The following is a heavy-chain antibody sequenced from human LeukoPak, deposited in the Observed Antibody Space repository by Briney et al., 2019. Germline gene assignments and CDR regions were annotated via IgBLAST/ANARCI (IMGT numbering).Heavy chain of an antibody. CDR2: MNPNSGNT. V-gene: IGHV1-8*02. Sequence: GASVKVSCKASGYTFTGYYMHWVRQAPGQGLEWMGWMNPNSGNTGYAQKFQGRVTMTRNTSISTAYMELSSLRSEDTAVYYCARGVANWFDPWGQGTLVTVSS. CDR1: GYTFTGYY. D-gene: IGHD5-12*01. J-gene: IGHJ5*02. CDR3: ARGVANWFDP.